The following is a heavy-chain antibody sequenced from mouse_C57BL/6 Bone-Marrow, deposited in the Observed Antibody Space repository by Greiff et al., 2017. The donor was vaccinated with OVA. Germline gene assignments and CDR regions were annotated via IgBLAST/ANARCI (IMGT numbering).Heavy chain of an antibody. CDR3: TRPPFITTVWYFDV. CDR1: GFTFSDAW. V-gene: IGHV6-6*01. CDR2: IRNKANNPAT. Sequence: DVMLVESGGGLVQPGGSMKLSCAASGFTFSDAWMDWVRQSPEKGLEWVAEIRNKANNPATYYAESVKGRFTISRDDSKSSVYLQMNSLRAEDTGIYYCTRPPFITTVWYFDVWGTGTTVTVSS. D-gene: IGHD1-1*01. J-gene: IGHJ1*03.